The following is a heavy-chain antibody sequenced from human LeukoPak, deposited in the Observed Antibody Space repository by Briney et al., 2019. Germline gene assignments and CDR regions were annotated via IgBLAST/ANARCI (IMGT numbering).Heavy chain of an antibody. CDR2: TNPNSGGT. J-gene: IGHJ3*02. V-gene: IGHV1-2*02. Sequence: ASVKVSCKASGYTFTGYYMHWVRQAPGQGLEWMGWTNPNSGGTNYAQKFQGRVTMTRDTSISTAYMELSRLRSDDTAVYYCAREKGIVGATTVAFDIWGQGTMVTVSS. CDR3: AREKGIVGATTVAFDI. CDR1: GYTFTGYY. D-gene: IGHD1-26*01.